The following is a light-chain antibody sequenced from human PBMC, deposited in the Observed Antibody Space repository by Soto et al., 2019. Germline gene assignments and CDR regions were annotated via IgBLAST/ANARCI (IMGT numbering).Light chain of an antibody. Sequence: EIVLTQSPGTLSLSPGERATLSCRASQSVTSNYLAWYQQKPGQAPRLLIYGASSRATGIPDRFSGSGSGTDFTLTISRLEPEDFAVYYCQQYGDSQTFVQGTKLEIK. CDR1: QSVTSNY. J-gene: IGKJ2*01. CDR2: GAS. CDR3: QQYGDSQT. V-gene: IGKV3-20*01.